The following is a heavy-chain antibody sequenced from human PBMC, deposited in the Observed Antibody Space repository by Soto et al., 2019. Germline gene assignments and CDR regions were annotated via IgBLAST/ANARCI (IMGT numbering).Heavy chain of an antibody. J-gene: IGHJ4*02. CDR2: IHNGERT. CDR3: SYGDSPGPIDH. CDR1: GASISSYY. Sequence: TLSLTCSVSGASISSYYWSWFRQAPGKGLEYIGYIHNGERTNYNPSLESRVTISADTSKNQFSLRLSSVTAADTAMYYCSYGDSPGPIDHWGQGTLVTVSS. V-gene: IGHV4-59*01. D-gene: IGHD4-17*01.